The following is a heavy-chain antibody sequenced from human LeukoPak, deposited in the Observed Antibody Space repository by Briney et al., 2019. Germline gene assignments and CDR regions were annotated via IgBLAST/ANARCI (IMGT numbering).Heavy chain of an antibody. Sequence: SETLSLTCTVSRDSMMSYFWSWIRQPPGKGLEWIGYIRYSGSTNYNPSLRGRVIISVDTSKNLFSLQLSSVTAADTAVYYCARETYHSGYSGYSNFDNWGQGTLVTVSS. CDR3: ARETYHSGYSGYSNFDN. V-gene: IGHV4-59*01. CDR2: IRYSGST. J-gene: IGHJ4*02. D-gene: IGHD3-22*01. CDR1: RDSMMSYF.